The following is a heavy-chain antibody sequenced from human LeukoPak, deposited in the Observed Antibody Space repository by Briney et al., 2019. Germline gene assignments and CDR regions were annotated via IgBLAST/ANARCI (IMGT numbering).Heavy chain of an antibody. CDR2: ISAYNGNT. J-gene: IGHJ6*03. Sequence: ASVKVSCKASGYTFTSYGISWVRQAPGQGLEWMGWISAYNGNTNYAQKLQGRVTMTTDTSTSTAYMGLRSLRSDDTAVYYCATKGAVAGIRGYYYYMDVWGKGTTVTISS. D-gene: IGHD6-19*01. CDR3: ATKGAVAGIRGYYYYMDV. V-gene: IGHV1-18*01. CDR1: GYTFTSYG.